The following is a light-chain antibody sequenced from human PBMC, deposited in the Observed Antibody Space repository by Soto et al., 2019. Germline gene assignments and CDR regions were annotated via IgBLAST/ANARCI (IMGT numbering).Light chain of an antibody. J-gene: IGKJ1*01. CDR2: GAF. Sequence: EIVMTQSPATLSVSLGERATLSCRASQSVSSNLAWYQLKPGQAPRLLIYGAFTRATGIPARFSGSGSGTEFTLTITSLQSEDFAVYYCQQYNSWLWTFGQGTKVEIK. CDR3: QQYNSWLWT. V-gene: IGKV3-15*01. CDR1: QSVSSN.